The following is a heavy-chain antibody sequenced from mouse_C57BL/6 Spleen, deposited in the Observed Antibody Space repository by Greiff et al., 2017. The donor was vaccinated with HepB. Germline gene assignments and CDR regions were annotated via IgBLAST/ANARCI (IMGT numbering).Heavy chain of an antibody. CDR3: TRPYYGPYAMDY. V-gene: IGHV1-15*01. CDR1: GYTFTDYE. Sequence: VQLQQSGAELVRPGASVTLSCKASGYTFTDYEMHWVKQTPVHGLEWIGAIDPETGGTAYNQKFKGKAILTADKSSSTAYMELRSLTSEDSAVYYCTRPYYGPYAMDYWGQGTSVTVSS. D-gene: IGHD1-1*02. J-gene: IGHJ4*01. CDR2: IDPETGGT.